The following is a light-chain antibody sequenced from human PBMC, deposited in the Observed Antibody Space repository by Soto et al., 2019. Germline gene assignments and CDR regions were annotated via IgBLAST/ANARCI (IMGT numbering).Light chain of an antibody. Sequence: DIQMSQSPSSLSASVGDRVSITCRASQSISSYLIWHQQKPGKAPNLLIYAASSLQSGVPSRFSGSGSGTDFTLTISSLQPEDFATYYCQQSFSTPWTFGQGTKGDIK. CDR3: QQSFSTPWT. V-gene: IGKV1-39*01. CDR1: QSISSY. CDR2: AAS. J-gene: IGKJ1*01.